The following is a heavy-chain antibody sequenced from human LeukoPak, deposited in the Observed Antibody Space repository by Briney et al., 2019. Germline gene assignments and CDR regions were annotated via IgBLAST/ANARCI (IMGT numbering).Heavy chain of an antibody. J-gene: IGHJ4*02. CDR3: ARDSAGYYDSSGYYGEDY. Sequence: GGSLRLSCAASGFTFSGSAMHWVRQASGKGLEWVGRIRSKANSYATAYAASVKGRFTISRDDSKNTAYLQMNSLKTEDTAVYYCARDSAGYYDSSGYYGEDYWGQGTLVTVSS. CDR2: IRSKANSYAT. CDR1: GFTFSGSA. D-gene: IGHD3-22*01. V-gene: IGHV3-73*01.